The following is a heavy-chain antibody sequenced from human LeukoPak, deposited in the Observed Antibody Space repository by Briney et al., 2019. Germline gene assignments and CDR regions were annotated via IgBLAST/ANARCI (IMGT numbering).Heavy chain of an antibody. CDR3: ARSPVVVPAAIDY. CDR2: IYTSGST. J-gene: IGHJ4*02. CDR1: GGSISSYY. Sequence: SDTVSLTCTVSGGSISSYYWSWIRQPAGKGLEWIGRIYTSGSTNYNPSLKSRVTISVDKSKNQFSLKLSSVTAADTAVYYCARSPVVVPAAIDYWGQGTLVTVPP. V-gene: IGHV4-4*07. D-gene: IGHD2-2*01.